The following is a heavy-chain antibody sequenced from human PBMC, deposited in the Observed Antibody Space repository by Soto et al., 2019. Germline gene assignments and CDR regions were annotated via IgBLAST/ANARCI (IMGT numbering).Heavy chain of an antibody. CDR3: ARDSSGRSGRYFDL. J-gene: IGHJ2*01. CDR1: GFTFSSYA. CDR2: ISYDGSNK. D-gene: IGHD6-19*01. Sequence: QVQLVESGGGVVQPGRSLRLSCAASGFTFSSYAMHWVRQAPGKGLEWVAVISYDGSNKYYADSVKGRFTISRDKSKKTLYLEMNSLRAEDTAVYYCARDSSGRSGRYFDLWGRGTLVTVSS. V-gene: IGHV3-30-3*01.